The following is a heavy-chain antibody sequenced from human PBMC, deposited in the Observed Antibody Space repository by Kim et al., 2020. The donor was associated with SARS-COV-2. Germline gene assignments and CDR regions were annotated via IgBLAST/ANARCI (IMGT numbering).Heavy chain of an antibody. Sequence: TSYAQKCQGRVTMTRDTSISTAYMELSRLRSDDTAVYYCARSGFPGTFDIWGQGTMVTVSS. V-gene: IGHV1-2*02. CDR2: T. J-gene: IGHJ3*02. CDR3: ARSGFPGTFDI. D-gene: IGHD3-10*01.